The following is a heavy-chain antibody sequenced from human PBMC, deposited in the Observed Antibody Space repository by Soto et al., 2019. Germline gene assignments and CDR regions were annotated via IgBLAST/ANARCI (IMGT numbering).Heavy chain of an antibody. V-gene: IGHV2-5*02. CDR3: AHLAWKEMWPRAPVVN. CDR1: GFSLSTSGVG. D-gene: IGHD1-1*01. Sequence: QITLRESGPTLVKPTQTLTLTCTFSGFSLSTSGVGVGWIRQPPAKALEWLGIIFWDDDKRYRPSLKRRVSITKDTSKKQLVLTMTNMDPVDTATYYCAHLAWKEMWPRAPVVNWGQGTPVTVSS. J-gene: IGHJ4*02. CDR2: IFWDDDK.